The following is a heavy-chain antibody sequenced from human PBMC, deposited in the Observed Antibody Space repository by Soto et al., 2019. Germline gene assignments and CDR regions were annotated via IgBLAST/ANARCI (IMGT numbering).Heavy chain of an antibody. J-gene: IGHJ4*02. D-gene: IGHD5-18*01. V-gene: IGHV4-34*01. Sequence: SETLSLTCAVYGGSFSDYYWSWIRQPPGKGLEWVGEINHSGSTNYNPSLKSRVTISVDTSKNQFSLKLTSVTAADTAVYYCASRGYSYGSYYFDYWGQGTLVTAS. CDR2: INHSGST. CDR1: GGSFSDYY. CDR3: ASRGYSYGSYYFDY.